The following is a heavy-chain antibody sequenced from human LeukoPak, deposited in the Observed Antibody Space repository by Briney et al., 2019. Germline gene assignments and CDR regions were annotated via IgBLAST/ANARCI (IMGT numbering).Heavy chain of an antibody. D-gene: IGHD3-22*01. Sequence: SETLSLTCAVYGGSFSGYYWSWIRQPPGKGLEWIGEINHSGSTNYNPSLKSRVTISVDTSKNQFSLKLSSVTAADTAVYYCARHTNHYDSSGFDYWGQGTLVTVSS. CDR3: ARHTNHYDSSGFDY. CDR1: GGSFSGYY. V-gene: IGHV4-34*01. J-gene: IGHJ4*02. CDR2: INHSGST.